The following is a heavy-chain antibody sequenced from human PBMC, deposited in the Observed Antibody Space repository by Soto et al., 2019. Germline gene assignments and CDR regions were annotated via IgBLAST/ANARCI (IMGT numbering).Heavy chain of an antibody. CDR3: AREKLYGDYEVTFDY. V-gene: IGHV3-30-3*01. Sequence: GGSLRLSCAASGFTFSSYAMHWVRQAPGKGLEWVAVISYDGSNKYYADSVKGRFTISRDNSKNTLYLQMNSLRAEDTAVYYCAREKLYGDYEVTFDYWGQGTLVTVSS. D-gene: IGHD4-17*01. J-gene: IGHJ4*02. CDR1: GFTFSSYA. CDR2: ISYDGSNK.